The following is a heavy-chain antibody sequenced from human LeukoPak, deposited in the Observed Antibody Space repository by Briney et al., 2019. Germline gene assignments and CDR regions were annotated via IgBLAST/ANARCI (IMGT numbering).Heavy chain of an antibody. CDR2: ISNSGSTK. D-gene: IGHD3/OR15-3a*01. V-gene: IGHV3-48*03. CDR1: GFTFSSYE. J-gene: IGHJ4*02. CDR3: ARDGPGLSYYFDY. Sequence: PGGSLRLSCAASGFTFSSYEMNWIRQAPGKGLDWISYISNSGSTKYYADSVKGRFTISRDNAKNSVFLQMNSLRAEDTAVYYCARDGPGLSYYFDYWGQGTLVTVSS.